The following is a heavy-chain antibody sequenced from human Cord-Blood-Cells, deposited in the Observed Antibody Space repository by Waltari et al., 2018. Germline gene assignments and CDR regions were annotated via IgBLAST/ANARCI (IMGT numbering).Heavy chain of an antibody. CDR1: GGSISSSSYY. CDR3: ARQWTDIVVVPAANWFDP. D-gene: IGHD2-2*01. V-gene: IGHV4-39*01. J-gene: IGHJ5*02. CDR2: SYYSGST. Sequence: QLQLQESGPGLVKPSETLSLTCTVSGGSISSSSYYWGWIRQPPGKGLEWIGSSYYSGSTYYNPSLKSRVTISVDTSKNQFSLKLSSVTAADTAVYYCARQWTDIVVVPAANWFDPWGQGTLVTVSS.